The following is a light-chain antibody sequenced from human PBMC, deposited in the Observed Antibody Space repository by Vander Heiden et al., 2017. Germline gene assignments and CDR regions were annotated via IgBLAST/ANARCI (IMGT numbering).Light chain of an antibody. CDR1: SGDIGSYHY. CDR3: CSYTSRSTLYV. J-gene: IGLJ1*01. CDR2: DVN. V-gene: IGLV2-14*01. Sequence: QSALPQPATVAGSPGKSITISCTGSSGDIGSYHYVSWYQQHPGKAPKVIIYDVNHRPSGISNRFSGSRSGNTASLTISGLQAEDEADYYCCSYTSRSTLYVFGTGTKVTVL.